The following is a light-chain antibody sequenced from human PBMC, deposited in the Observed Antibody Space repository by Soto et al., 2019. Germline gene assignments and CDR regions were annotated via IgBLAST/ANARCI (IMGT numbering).Light chain of an antibody. CDR2: GAS. J-gene: IGKJ5*01. CDR1: QSVSSSY. V-gene: IGKV3-20*01. Sequence: EVVLTQSPGILYLSQGERATLSCRASQSVSSSYLAWYQQKPGQAPRLLIYGASSRATGIPDRFSGSGSGTDFTLTISRLEPEDFAVYYCQQYGSSPPITFGQGTRLEIK. CDR3: QQYGSSPPIT.